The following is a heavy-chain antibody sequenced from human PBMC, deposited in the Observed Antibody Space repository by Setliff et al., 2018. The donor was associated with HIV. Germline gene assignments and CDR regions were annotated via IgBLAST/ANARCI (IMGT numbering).Heavy chain of an antibody. CDR2: IKQDGSEK. J-gene: IGHJ6*04. Sequence: GGSLRLSCAASGFTFSSYWMSWVRQAPGKGREWVANIKQDGSEKYYVDSVKGRFTISRDNAKNSLYLQMNSLRAEDTAVYYCASLPSSGWYYYGRDVWGKGTTVTVSS. V-gene: IGHV3-7*01. CDR3: ASLPSSGWYYYGRDV. CDR1: GFTFSSYW. D-gene: IGHD6-19*01.